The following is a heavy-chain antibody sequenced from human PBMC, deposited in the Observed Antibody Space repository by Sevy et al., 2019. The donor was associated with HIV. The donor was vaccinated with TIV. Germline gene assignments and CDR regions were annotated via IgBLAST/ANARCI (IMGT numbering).Heavy chain of an antibody. V-gene: IGHV3-30*18. CDR3: AKDRVTMIVVVDFYFDP. CDR2: ISYDGSNK. D-gene: IGHD3-22*01. CDR1: GFTFSSYG. Sequence: GGSLRLSCAASGFTFSSYGMHWVRQAPGKGLEWVAVISYDGSNKYYADSVKGRFTISRDNSKNTLYLQMNSLRAEDTAVYYCAKDRVTMIVVVDFYFDPWGQGTLVTVSS. J-gene: IGHJ4*02.